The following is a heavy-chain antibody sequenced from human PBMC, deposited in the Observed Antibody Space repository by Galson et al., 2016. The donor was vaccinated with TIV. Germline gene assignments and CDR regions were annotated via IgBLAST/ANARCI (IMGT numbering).Heavy chain of an antibody. Sequence: SLRLSCAASGFTFRNFGMHWVRQAPGKGLEWVAFIRYDGSNKYFADSVKGRFTISRDNSKNTLYLEMNRLRAEDTAVIYCAKDGDDNSFVHSFSYYMGVWGKGTTVIVSS. D-gene: IGHD5-24*01. J-gene: IGHJ6*03. CDR3: AKDGDDNSFVHSFSYYMGV. CDR2: IRYDGSNK. V-gene: IGHV3-30*02. CDR1: GFTFRNFG.